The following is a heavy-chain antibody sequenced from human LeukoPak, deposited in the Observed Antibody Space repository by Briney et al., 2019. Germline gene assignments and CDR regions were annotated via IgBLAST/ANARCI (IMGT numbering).Heavy chain of an antibody. CDR2: ISWNSDNI. Sequence: GGSLRLSCAASGFTFDDYAMHWVRQTPGKGLEWVSGISWNSDNIGYADSVKGRITISRDNAKNSLYLQMNSLRPEDTALYYCAKDFSTSGSFYGYWGQGTLVTVSS. V-gene: IGHV3-9*01. CDR1: GFTFDDYA. CDR3: AKDFSTSGSFYGY. J-gene: IGHJ4*02. D-gene: IGHD1-26*01.